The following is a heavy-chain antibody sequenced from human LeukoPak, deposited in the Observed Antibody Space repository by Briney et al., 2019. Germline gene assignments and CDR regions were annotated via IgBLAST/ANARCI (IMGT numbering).Heavy chain of an antibody. CDR3: ASSYYDILTGYPNYYYYGMDV. V-gene: IGHV3-30-3*01. D-gene: IGHD3-9*01. CDR1: GFTFSSYA. CDR2: ISYDGSNK. J-gene: IGHJ6*02. Sequence: PGRSLRLSCAASGFTFSSYAMHWVRQAPGKGLEWVAVISYDGSNKYYADSVKGRFTISRDNSKNTLYLQMNSLRAEDTAVYYCASSYYDILTGYPNYYYYGMDVWGQGTTVTVSS.